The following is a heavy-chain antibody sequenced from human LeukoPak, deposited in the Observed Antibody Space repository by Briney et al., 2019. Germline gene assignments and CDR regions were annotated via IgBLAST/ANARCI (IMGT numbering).Heavy chain of an antibody. D-gene: IGHD2-21*02. CDR2: INSTGGTT. CDR1: GYTFTSYG. CDR3: ARTLCGGDCYLGNYYYYYYMDV. V-gene: IGHV1-46*01. Sequence: ASVKVSCKASGYTFTSYGISWVRQAPGQGLEWMGIINSTGGTTTYAQKFQGRVTMTRDMSTSTVYMELSSLRSEDTAMYYCARTLCGGDCYLGNYYYYYYMDVWGKGTTVTISS. J-gene: IGHJ6*03.